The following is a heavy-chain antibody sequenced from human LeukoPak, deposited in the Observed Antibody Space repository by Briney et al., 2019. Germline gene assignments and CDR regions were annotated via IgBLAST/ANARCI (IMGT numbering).Heavy chain of an antibody. CDR3: ARESAVAARLGYYYYGMDV. D-gene: IGHD6-13*01. CDR1: GFTFSDYY. CDR2: ISSSGSTI. V-gene: IGHV3-11*01. J-gene: IGHJ6*02. Sequence: PGGSLRLSCAASGFTFSDYYMSWIRQAPGKGLEWVSYISSSGSTIYYADSVKGRFTISRDNAKNSLYLQMNSLRAEDTAVYYCARESAVAARLGYYYYGMDVWGQGTTVTVSS.